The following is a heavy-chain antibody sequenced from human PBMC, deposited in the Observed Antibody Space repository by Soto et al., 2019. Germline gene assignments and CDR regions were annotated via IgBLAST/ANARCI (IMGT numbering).Heavy chain of an antibody. D-gene: IGHD2-8*01. Sequence: QGHLVQSGAEVKKPGASVKVSCKASGYTFTRYGISWVRQAPGPGLEWMGWISGYNGDTNYAQNLQDRVTMTIDTSTNTAYMELRSLTSDDTAVYYCAKNGQPPYYYYGLDVWCQGTTVTVSS. CDR3: AKNGQPPYYYYGLDV. CDR2: ISGYNGDT. CDR1: GYTFTRYG. J-gene: IGHJ6*02. V-gene: IGHV1-18*01.